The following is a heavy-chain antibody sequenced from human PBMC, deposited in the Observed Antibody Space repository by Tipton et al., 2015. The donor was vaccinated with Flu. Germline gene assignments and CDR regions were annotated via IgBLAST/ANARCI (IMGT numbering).Heavy chain of an antibody. J-gene: IGHJ4*02. Sequence: SLRLSCAASGFTFSSYGMHWVRQAPGKGLEWVAVIWYDGSNKYYADSVKGRFTISRDNSKNTLYLQMNSLRAEDTAVYYCARGRVGTGTGWGDYWGQGTLVTVSS. CDR1: GFTFSSYG. D-gene: IGHD1-7*01. CDR2: IWYDGSNK. CDR3: ARGRVGTGTGWGDY. V-gene: IGHV3-33*01.